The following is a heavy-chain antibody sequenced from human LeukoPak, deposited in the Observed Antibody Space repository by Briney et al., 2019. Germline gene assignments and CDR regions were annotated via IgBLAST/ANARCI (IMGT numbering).Heavy chain of an antibody. CDR3: ARRSSWTNYEYFQH. V-gene: IGHV4-34*01. CDR2: INHSGST. CDR1: GGSFGGYY. J-gene: IGHJ1*01. Sequence: PSETLSLTCAAYGGSFGGYYWSWIRQPPGKGLEWIGEINHSGSTNYNPSLKSRVTISVDTSKNQFSLKLSSVTAADTAVYYCARRSSWTNYEYFQHWGQGTLVTVSS. D-gene: IGHD6-13*01.